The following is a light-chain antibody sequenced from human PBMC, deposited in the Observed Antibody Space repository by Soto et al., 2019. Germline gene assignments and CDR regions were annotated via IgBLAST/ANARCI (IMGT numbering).Light chain of an antibody. J-gene: IGLJ1*01. Sequence: SALTQPASVAGSPGQSITISCTGTSSDVGGYNYVSWYQQHPGKAPKLMIYDVSNRPSGVSNRFSGSKSGNTASLTISGLQAEDEADYYCSSYTSSSTSYVFGTGTQLTVL. CDR1: SSDVGGYNY. V-gene: IGLV2-14*01. CDR3: SSYTSSSTSYV. CDR2: DVS.